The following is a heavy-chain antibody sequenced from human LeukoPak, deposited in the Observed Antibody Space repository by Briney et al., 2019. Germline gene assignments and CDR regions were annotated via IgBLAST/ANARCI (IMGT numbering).Heavy chain of an antibody. Sequence: GGSLRLSCAASRFTFSSYEMNWVRQAPGKGLEWVSYISSSGSTIYYADSVKGRFTISRDNAKNSLYLQMNSLRAEDTAVYYCAREVSLDYYYYGMDVWGQGTTVTVSS. CDR3: AREVSLDYYYYGMDV. CDR2: ISSSGSTI. CDR1: RFTFSSYE. J-gene: IGHJ6*02. V-gene: IGHV3-48*03.